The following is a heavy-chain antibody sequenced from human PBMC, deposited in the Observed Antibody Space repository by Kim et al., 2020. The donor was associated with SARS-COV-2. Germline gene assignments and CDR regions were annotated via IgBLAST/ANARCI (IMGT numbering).Heavy chain of an antibody. V-gene: IGHV4-34*01. D-gene: IGHD3-10*01. Sequence: SETLSLTCAVYGGSFSGYYWSWIRQPPGKGLEWIGEINHSGSTNYNPSLKSRVTISVDTSKNQFSLKLSSVTAADTAVYYCARGPSGYSHWYFDLWGRGTLVTVSS. CDR3: ARGPSGYSHWYFDL. J-gene: IGHJ2*01. CDR1: GGSFSGYY. CDR2: INHSGST.